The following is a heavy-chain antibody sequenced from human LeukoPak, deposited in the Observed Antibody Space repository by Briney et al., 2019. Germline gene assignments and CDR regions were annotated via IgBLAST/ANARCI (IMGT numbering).Heavy chain of an antibody. CDR2: ISTDGGRT. Sequence: GGSLRLSCAASGFTFSSYAMSWVRQAPGKGPEWVSTISTDGGRTYYADSVKGRSTVSRDTSKNTLYLQMNSLRAEDTAVYYCARKGIGSSRYQNMDVWGKGTTVTVSS. CDR1: GFTFSSYA. D-gene: IGHD6-25*01. V-gene: IGHV3-23*01. CDR3: ARKGIGSSRYQNMDV. J-gene: IGHJ6*03.